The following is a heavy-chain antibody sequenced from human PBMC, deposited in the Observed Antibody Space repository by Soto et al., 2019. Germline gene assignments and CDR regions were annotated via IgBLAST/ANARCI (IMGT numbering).Heavy chain of an antibody. V-gene: IGHV3-21*01. CDR3: ATPPGCDSGCYCNYYYGMDV. Sequence: GCLILSFAASVFAFSSYSMNWVRQSPGEGLEWVSSISSSSSYIYYADSVKGRFTISRDNAKNSLYLQMNSLRAEDTAVYYCATPPGCDSGCYCNYYYGMDVWGQGTTVTVSS. J-gene: IGHJ6*02. CDR2: ISSSSSYI. D-gene: IGHD3-22*01. CDR1: VFAFSSYS.